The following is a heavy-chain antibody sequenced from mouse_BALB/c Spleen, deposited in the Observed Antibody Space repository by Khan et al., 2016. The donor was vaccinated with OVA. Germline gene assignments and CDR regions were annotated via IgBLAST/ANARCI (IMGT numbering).Heavy chain of an antibody. D-gene: IGHD1-1*01. J-gene: IGHJ2*01. CDR2: ISYSGVT. V-gene: IGHV3-2*02. Sequence: EVQLQESGPGLVKPSQSLSLTCTVTGYSITSGYAWNWIRQFPGNKLEWMGYISYSGVTCYTPSLKSRISITRDTSKNQFFLQLNSVTTEDTVTYYCARGNYYGYYFDYWGQGTTLTGSS. CDR1: GYSITSGYA. CDR3: ARGNYYGYYFDY.